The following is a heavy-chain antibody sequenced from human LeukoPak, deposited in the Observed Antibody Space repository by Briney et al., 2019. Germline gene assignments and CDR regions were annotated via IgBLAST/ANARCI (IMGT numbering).Heavy chain of an antibody. CDR1: GGSFSGYF. Sequence: SETLSLTCGVYGGSFSGYFWSYIRQPPGKGLEWLGEISHSGSTNYNPSLKSRVTISVDTSKNQFSLKLSSVIAADTAVYYCARVQITATGSLDSWGQGTLVTVSS. J-gene: IGHJ4*02. CDR2: ISHSGST. D-gene: IGHD6-13*01. V-gene: IGHV4-34*01. CDR3: ARVQITATGSLDS.